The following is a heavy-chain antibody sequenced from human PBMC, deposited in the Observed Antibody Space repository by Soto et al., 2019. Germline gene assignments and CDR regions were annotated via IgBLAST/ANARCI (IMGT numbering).Heavy chain of an antibody. V-gene: IGHV1-2*04. CDR1: GYTFTGYY. CDR3: ARSMSPRTGIDAFDI. D-gene: IGHD1-1*01. J-gene: IGHJ3*02. CDR2: INPNSGGT. Sequence: QVQLVQSGAEVKKPGASVKVSCKASGYTFTGYYMHWVRQAPGQGLEWMGWINPNSGGTNYAQKFQGWVTMTRDTSISTAYMELSRLRSDDTAVYYCARSMSPRTGIDAFDIWGQGTMVTVS.